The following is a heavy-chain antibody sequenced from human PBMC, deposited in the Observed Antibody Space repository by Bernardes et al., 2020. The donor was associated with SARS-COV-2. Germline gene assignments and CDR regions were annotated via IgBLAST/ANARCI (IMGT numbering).Heavy chain of an antibody. CDR3: VRGYVNYFDY. V-gene: IGHV3-73*01. D-gene: IGHD5-12*01. CDR2: IRDTRNNYAT. Sequence: GGSLRLSCGASGFTFSDAGIHWVRRASGKGLEWVGRIRDTRNNYATTYAAAVRGRFTISRDDSQNTAYLEMNSLRTEDTAVYYCVRGYVNYFDYWGQGTLVTVSS. J-gene: IGHJ4*02. CDR1: GFTFSDAG.